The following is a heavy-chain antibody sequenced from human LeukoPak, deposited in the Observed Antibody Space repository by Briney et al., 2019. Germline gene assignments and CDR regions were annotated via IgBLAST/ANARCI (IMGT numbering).Heavy chain of an antibody. CDR3: VRGWVEMATITFNY. CDR1: GYTFTGYY. V-gene: IGHV1-2*06. J-gene: IGHJ4*02. D-gene: IGHD5-24*01. Sequence: GASVKVSCKASGYTFTGYYIHWVRQAPGQGLDWMGRINPNTGGTNYAQKFQGRVTMTRDTSISTAYMELSRLRSDDTAVYYCVRGWVEMATITFNYWGQGTLVTVSS. CDR2: INPNTGGT.